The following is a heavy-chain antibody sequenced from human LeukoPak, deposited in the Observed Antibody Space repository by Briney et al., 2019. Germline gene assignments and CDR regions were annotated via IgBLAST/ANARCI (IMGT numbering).Heavy chain of an antibody. CDR1: GYSFTSHW. D-gene: IGHD3-22*01. J-gene: IGHJ4*02. CDR2: IDPSDSYT. V-gene: IGHV5-10-1*01. CDR3: ARNPYSTHPYYYDSSGYLLDY. Sequence: GESLRISCKGSGYSFTSHWISWVRQMPGKGLEWMGRIDPSDSYTNYSPSFQGHVTISADKSISTAYLQWSSLKASDTAMYYCARNPYSTHPYYYDSSGYLLDYWGQGTLVTVSS.